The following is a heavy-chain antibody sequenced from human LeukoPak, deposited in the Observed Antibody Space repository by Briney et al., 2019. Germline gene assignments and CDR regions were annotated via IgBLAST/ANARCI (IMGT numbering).Heavy chain of an antibody. Sequence: PSETLSLTCTVSGGSISSSRYYWGWIRQPPGKGLEWIGSIYYSGSTYYNPSLKSRVTISVDTSKNQFSLKLSSVTAADTAVYYCARRGPITMIVGGIDYWGQGTLVTVSS. CDR2: IYYSGST. V-gene: IGHV4-39*01. CDR1: GGSISSSRYY. D-gene: IGHD3-22*01. J-gene: IGHJ4*02. CDR3: ARRGPITMIVGGIDY.